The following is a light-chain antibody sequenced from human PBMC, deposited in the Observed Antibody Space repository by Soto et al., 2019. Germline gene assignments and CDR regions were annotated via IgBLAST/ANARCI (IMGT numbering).Light chain of an antibody. J-gene: IGLJ1*01. V-gene: IGLV2-8*01. CDR1: SSDVGGYNY. CDR3: SSYAGSNNLYV. Sequence: QSALTQPPSASGSPGQSVTISCTGTSSDVGGYNYVSWYQQHPGKAPKFMIYDVSKRPSGVPDRFSGSKSGNTASLTVSGLQAEDEADYYCSSYAGSNNLYVFGTGTKLTVL. CDR2: DVS.